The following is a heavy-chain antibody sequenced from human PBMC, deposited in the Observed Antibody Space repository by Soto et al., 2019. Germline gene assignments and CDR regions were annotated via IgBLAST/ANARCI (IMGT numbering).Heavy chain of an antibody. CDR3: ARRPEGQQREDFDH. D-gene: IGHD5-18*01. CDR2: IFPSDSDT. J-gene: IGHJ4*02. V-gene: IGHV5-51*01. Sequence: PGESLKISCKGSEYSFASYWIAWVRQRPGKGLEWMGRIFPSDSDTRYSPSFEGQVTISADKSTSTAFLQWSSLKASDTAKYYCARRPEGQQREDFDHWGQGTLVTVYS. CDR1: EYSFASYW.